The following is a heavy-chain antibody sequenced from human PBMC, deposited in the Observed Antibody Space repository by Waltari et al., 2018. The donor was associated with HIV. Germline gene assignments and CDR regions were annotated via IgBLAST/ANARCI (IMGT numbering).Heavy chain of an antibody. V-gene: IGHV3-15*01. CDR3: TTLWYSYDSTDY. D-gene: IGHD3-22*01. J-gene: IGHJ4*02. Sequence: EVQLVESGGGLVKPGGSLRLSCAASGITFRNAWLSWVRQAPGKGLEWVGRSKSGAEGGTTDYAAAVKGRFTISRDDSKHTLYLQMDSLKTEDTAVYYCTTLWYSYDSTDYWGQGTLVTVSS. CDR1: GITFRNAW. CDR2: SKSGAEGGTT.